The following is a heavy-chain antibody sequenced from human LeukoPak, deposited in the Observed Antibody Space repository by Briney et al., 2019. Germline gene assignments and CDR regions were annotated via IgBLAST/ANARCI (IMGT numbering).Heavy chain of an antibody. CDR1: GFTFRSYS. CDR2: ISSSNSTI. J-gene: IGHJ4*02. Sequence: GGSLRLSCAASGFTFRSYSMNWVRQAPGKGLEWVSYISSSNSTIYYGDSVKGRFTISRDNAENSLYLQMNSLRAEDTAVYYCARGSRSCRGALGYWGQGTLVTVSS. V-gene: IGHV3-48*04. CDR3: ARGSRSCRGALGY. D-gene: IGHD2-15*01.